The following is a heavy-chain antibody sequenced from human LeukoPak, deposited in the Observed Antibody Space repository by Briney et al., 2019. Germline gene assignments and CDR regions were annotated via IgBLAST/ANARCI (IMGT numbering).Heavy chain of an antibody. V-gene: IGHV4-39*07. Sequence: SETLSLTCTVSGGSISSSSYYWGWIRQPPGKGLEWIGSIYYSGSTYYNPSLKSRVTIPVDTSKNQFSLKLSSVTAADTAVYYCARDLLYYDYVWGSYRPSANFDYWGQGTLVTVSS. CDR2: IYYSGST. D-gene: IGHD3-16*02. CDR3: ARDLLYYDYVWGSYRPSANFDY. J-gene: IGHJ4*02. CDR1: GGSISSSSYY.